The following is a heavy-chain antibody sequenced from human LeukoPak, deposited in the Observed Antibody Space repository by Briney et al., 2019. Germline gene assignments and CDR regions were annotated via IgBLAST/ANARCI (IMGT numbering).Heavy chain of an antibody. Sequence: GGSLRLSCAASGFTFSSYAMSWVRQAPGKELEWVSAISGSGGSTYYADSVKGRFTISRDNSKNTLYLQMNSLRAEDTAVYYCAKTYYYGSGRDPYYFDYWGQGTLVTVSS. J-gene: IGHJ4*02. CDR3: AKTYYYGSGRDPYYFDY. CDR1: GFTFSSYA. V-gene: IGHV3-23*01. D-gene: IGHD3-10*01. CDR2: ISGSGGST.